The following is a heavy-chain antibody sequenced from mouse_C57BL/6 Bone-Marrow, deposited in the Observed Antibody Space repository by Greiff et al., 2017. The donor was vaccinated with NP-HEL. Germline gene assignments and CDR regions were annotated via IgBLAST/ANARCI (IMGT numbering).Heavy chain of an antibody. Sequence: QVQLQQPGAELVRPGTSVKLSCKASGYTFTSYWMHWVKQRPGQGLEWIGVIDPSDSYTNYNQKFKGKAKLTVDTSSSTAYMQLSSLTSEDSAVDYWARISLSVFAYWGQGTLVTVSA. CDR1: GYTFTSYW. CDR2: IDPSDSYT. D-gene: IGHD6-2*01. CDR3: ARISLSVFAY. J-gene: IGHJ3*01. V-gene: IGHV1-59*01.